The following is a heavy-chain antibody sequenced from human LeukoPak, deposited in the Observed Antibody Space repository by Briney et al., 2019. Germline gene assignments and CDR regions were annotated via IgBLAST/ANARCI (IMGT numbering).Heavy chain of an antibody. V-gene: IGHV3-21*01. CDR2: ISSSSSYI. J-gene: IGHJ4*02. CDR3: ARSYSSGWYRSDY. CDR1: GFTFSSYS. D-gene: IGHD6-19*01. Sequence: PGGSLRLSCPASGFTFSSYSMNWVRQAPGKGLEWVSSISSSSSYIYYADSVKGRFTISRDNAKNSLYLQMNSLRAEDTAVYYCARSYSSGWYRSDYWGQGTLVTVSS.